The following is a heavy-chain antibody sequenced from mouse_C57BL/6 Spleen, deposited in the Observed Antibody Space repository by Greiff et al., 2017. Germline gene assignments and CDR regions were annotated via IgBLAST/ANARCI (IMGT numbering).Heavy chain of an antibody. V-gene: IGHV1-50*01. CDR1: GYTFTSYW. J-gene: IGHJ4*01. CDR2: IDPSDSYT. D-gene: IGHD2-2*01. CDR3: ARGVYYGYDRDAMDY. Sequence: QVQPQQPGAELVKPGASVTLSYKASGYTFTSYWMQWVKQRPGQGLEWSGEIDPSDSYTNYNQKFKGKATSTVDTSSSTAYMQLSSLTSEDSAVYYCARGVYYGYDRDAMDYWGQGTSVTVSS.